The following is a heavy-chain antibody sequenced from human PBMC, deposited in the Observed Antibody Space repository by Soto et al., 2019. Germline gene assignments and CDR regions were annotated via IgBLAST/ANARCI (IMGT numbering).Heavy chain of an antibody. Sequence: GGSLRLSCAASGFTFSSYWMHWVRQAPGKGLVWVSRINSDGSSTSYADSVKGRFTISRDNAKNTLYLQMNSLRAEDTAVYYCASSTTVVTRDYYYYYGMDVWGQGTTVTVSS. V-gene: IGHV3-74*01. D-gene: IGHD4-17*01. CDR2: INSDGSST. CDR3: ASSTTVVTRDYYYYYGMDV. J-gene: IGHJ6*02. CDR1: GFTFSSYW.